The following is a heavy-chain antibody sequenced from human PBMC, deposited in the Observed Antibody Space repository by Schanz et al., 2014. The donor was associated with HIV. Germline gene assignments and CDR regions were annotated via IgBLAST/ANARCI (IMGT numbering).Heavy chain of an antibody. J-gene: IGHJ3*02. Sequence: QVQLVQSGAEVKKPGSSVKVSCKASGGSFSSYAINWVRQAPGQGLEWMGWINPNSGGTNYGQRFQGRVTMTRDTSISTAYMDLSRLRSDDTALYYCARGERTVHDAFDIWGQGTMVTVSS. V-gene: IGHV1-2*02. D-gene: IGHD4-17*01. CDR3: ARGERTVHDAFDI. CDR1: GGSFSSYA. CDR2: INPNSGGT.